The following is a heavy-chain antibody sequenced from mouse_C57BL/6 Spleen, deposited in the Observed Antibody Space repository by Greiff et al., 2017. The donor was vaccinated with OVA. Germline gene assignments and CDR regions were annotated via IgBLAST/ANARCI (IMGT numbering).Heavy chain of an antibody. D-gene: IGHD2-2*01. J-gene: IGHJ4*01. CDR1: GYTFTSYW. Sequence: QVQLQQSGAELVKPGASVKMSCKASGYTFTSYWITWVKQRPGQGLEWIGDIYPGSGSTNYNEKFKSKATLTVDTSSSTAYMQLSSLTSEDSAVYYCARRGLPVYAMDYWGQGTSVTVSS. CDR2: IYPGSGST. V-gene: IGHV1-55*01. CDR3: ARRGLPVYAMDY.